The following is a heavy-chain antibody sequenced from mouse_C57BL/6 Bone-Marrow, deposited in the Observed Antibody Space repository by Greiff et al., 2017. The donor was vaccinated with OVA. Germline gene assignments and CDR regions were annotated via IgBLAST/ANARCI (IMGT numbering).Heavy chain of an antibody. D-gene: IGHD1-1*01. V-gene: IGHV1-52*01. CDR2: IDPSDSET. CDR3: ARDGSSPYWYFDV. Sequence: QVQLQQPGAELVRPGSSVKLSCKASGYTFTSYWMHWVKQRPIQGLEWIGNIDPSDSETHYNQKFKDKATLTVDKSPSTAYMQLSSLTSEDSAVYYCARDGSSPYWYFDVWGTGTTVTVSS. CDR1: GYTFTSYW. J-gene: IGHJ1*03.